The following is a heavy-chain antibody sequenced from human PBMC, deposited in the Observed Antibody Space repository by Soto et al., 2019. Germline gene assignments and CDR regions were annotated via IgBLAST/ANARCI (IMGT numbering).Heavy chain of an antibody. Sequence: GGSLRLSCAAFGFTFSSYGMTWVRPAPGKGLEWISAISGSGGSTYYADSVKGRFTISRDNSKNTLYLQMNSLRAEDTAVFYCAKERSSGWSFDYWGQGTLVTVSS. D-gene: IGHD6-19*01. CDR1: GFTFSSYG. V-gene: IGHV3-23*01. CDR2: ISGSGGST. J-gene: IGHJ4*02. CDR3: AKERSSGWSFDY.